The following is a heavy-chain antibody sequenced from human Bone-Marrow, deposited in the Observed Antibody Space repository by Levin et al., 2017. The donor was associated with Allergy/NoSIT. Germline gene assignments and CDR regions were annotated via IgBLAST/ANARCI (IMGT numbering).Heavy chain of an antibody. CDR2: LSGSGGNT. CDR3: ARDPFAYNFGSGSYLDY. V-gene: IGHV3-23*01. D-gene: IGHD3-10*01. J-gene: IGHJ4*02. Sequence: PGGSLRLSCAASGFTFSRYGMSWVRQAPGRGLEWVSALSGSGGNTYYADSVKGRFTISRDNSKNTLYLQMNSLRAEDTAVYYCARDPFAYNFGSGSYLDYWGQGTLVSVSS. CDR1: GFTFSRYG.